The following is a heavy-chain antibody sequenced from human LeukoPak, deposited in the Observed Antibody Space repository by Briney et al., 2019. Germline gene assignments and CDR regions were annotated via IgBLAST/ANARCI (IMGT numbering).Heavy chain of an antibody. CDR1: GFTFSSYS. J-gene: IGHJ6*03. D-gene: IGHD2-15*01. Sequence: PGGSLRLSCAASGFTFSSYSMNWVRQAPGKGLEWVSSISSSSSYIYYADSVKGRFTISRDNAKNSLYLQMNSLRAEDAAVYYCARVGRDKLRGYYYYMDVWGKGTTVTVSS. CDR2: ISSSSSYI. CDR3: ARVGRDKLRGYYYYMDV. V-gene: IGHV3-21*01.